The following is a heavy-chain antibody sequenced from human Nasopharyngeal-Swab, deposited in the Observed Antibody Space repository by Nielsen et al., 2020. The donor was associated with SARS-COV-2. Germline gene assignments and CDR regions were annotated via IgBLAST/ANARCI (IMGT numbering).Heavy chain of an antibody. CDR3: TRDIGGRGAY. CDR2: IDTDGSTI. V-gene: IGHV3-74*01. J-gene: IGHJ4*02. Sequence: GGPLRLSCVASGITFRNYWMHWVRQVPGNGLVWVSRIDTDGSTIDYADSVEGRFSISRDNARNTLYLQMHSLRAEDTAVYYCTRDIGGRGAYWGQGALVTISS. CDR1: GITFRNYW. D-gene: IGHD4-23*01.